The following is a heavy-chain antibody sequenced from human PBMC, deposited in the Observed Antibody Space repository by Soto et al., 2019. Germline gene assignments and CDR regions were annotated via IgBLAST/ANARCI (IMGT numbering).Heavy chain of an antibody. CDR2: IGWNSDSI. Sequence: EVQLVESGGGLVQPGRSLRLSCAASGFSFDDHAMHWVRQAPGKGLEWVSGIGWNSDSIDYADSVKGRFTISRDNAKKSVYLQMSSLRHEDTALYYCAKDMGHYDFWGNNERGLEVWGQGTTVTVS. D-gene: IGHD3-3*01. V-gene: IGHV3-9*01. CDR3: AKDMGHYDFWGNNERGLEV. CDR1: GFSFDDHA. J-gene: IGHJ6*02.